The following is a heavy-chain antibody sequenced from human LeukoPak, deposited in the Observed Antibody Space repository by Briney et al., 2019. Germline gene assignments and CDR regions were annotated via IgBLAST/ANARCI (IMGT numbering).Heavy chain of an antibody. J-gene: IGHJ4*02. Sequence: SETLSLTCAVSGGSISSGGYSWSWIRQPPGKGLEWIGYIYHSGSTYYNPSLKSRVTISADRSKNQFSLKLSSVTAADTAVYYCARNYYDSSGYYRYFDYWGQGTLVTASS. V-gene: IGHV4-30-2*01. D-gene: IGHD3-22*01. CDR1: GGSISSGGYS. CDR3: ARNYYDSSGYYRYFDY. CDR2: IYHSGST.